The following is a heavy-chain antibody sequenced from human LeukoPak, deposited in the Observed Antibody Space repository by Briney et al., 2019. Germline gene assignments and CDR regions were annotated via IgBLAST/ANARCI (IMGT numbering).Heavy chain of an antibody. CDR1: GYTFTSYA. Sequence: ASVTVSCKASGYTFTSYAIHWVRQAPGQRLEWMGWISAGNGNTKYSQNFQGRVTFISNTSATTAFMELSSLRSEDAAEYYCARDSGSGNNDYWGQGTLVTVSS. V-gene: IGHV1-3*01. J-gene: IGHJ4*02. D-gene: IGHD1-26*01. CDR3: ARDSGSGNNDY. CDR2: ISAGNGNT.